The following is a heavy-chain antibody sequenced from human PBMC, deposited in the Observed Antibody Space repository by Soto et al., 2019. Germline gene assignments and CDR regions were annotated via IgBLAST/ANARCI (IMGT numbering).Heavy chain of an antibody. J-gene: IGHJ3*02. Sequence: LRLSCAPSGFTVSSHYMSWVRQAPGKGLEWVSLIYSGGSTYYADSVKGRFTISRDNSKNMLYLQMNSLRAEDTAVYYCARRSIAVAVGAFDIWGQGTMVTVSS. CDR1: GFTVSSHY. D-gene: IGHD6-19*01. CDR2: IYSGGST. CDR3: ARRSIAVAVGAFDI. V-gene: IGHV3-53*01.